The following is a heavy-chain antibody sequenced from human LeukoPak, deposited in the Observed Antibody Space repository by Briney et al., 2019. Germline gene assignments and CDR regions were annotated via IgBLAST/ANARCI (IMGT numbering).Heavy chain of an antibody. V-gene: IGHV4-59*01. Sequence: SETLSLTCTVSGGSISSYYWSWIRQPPGKGLEWIGYIYYSGSTNYNPSLKSRVTISVDTSKNQFSLKLSSVTAADTAVYYCARVAHGYYDSSGYYPFPCDAFDIWGQGTMVTVSS. D-gene: IGHD3-22*01. CDR2: IYYSGST. CDR1: GGSISSYY. CDR3: ARVAHGYYDSSGYYPFPCDAFDI. J-gene: IGHJ3*02.